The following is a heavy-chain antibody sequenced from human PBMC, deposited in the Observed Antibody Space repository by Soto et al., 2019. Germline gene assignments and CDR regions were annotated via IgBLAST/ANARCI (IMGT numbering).Heavy chain of an antibody. D-gene: IGHD1-26*01. J-gene: IGHJ6*03. CDR2: IIPIIGVT. CDR1: GGTFSSYT. CDR3: AREVGEFYYYFMDV. Sequence: QVQLVQSGAEVKKPGSSVKVSCKASGGTFSSYTITWVRQAPGQGLEWMGRIIPIIGVTKYAQKFQGSVTSTADKSARSALLEVSSLSSEDTAVYYCAREVGEFYYYFMDVWGKGTTVTVAS. V-gene: IGHV1-69*08.